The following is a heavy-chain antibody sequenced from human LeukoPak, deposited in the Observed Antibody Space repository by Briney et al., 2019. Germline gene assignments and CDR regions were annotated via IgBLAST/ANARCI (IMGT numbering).Heavy chain of an antibody. V-gene: IGHV3-53*01. CDR2: FYSGGST. CDR1: GFTVSSNY. J-gene: IGHJ4*02. D-gene: IGHD3-10*01. Sequence: GGSLRLSCAASGFTVSSNYMSWVRQAPGKGLECVSVFYSGGSTYYADSVQGRFTISRDNSKNTLYLQMNSLRAEDTAVYYCARLIRSGSYPKYFDYWGQGTLVTVSS. CDR3: ARLIRSGSYPKYFDY.